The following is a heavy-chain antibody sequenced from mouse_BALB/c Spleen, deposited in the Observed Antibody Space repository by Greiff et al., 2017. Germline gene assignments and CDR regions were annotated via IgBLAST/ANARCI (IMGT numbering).Heavy chain of an antibody. CDR1: GFTFSSYA. CDR3: ARHEDYDYAGFDY. D-gene: IGHD2-4*01. CDR2: ISSGGSYT. Sequence: EVQGVESGGGLVKPGGSLKLSCAASGFTFSSYAMSWVRQTPEKRLEWVATISSGGSYTYYPDSVKGRFTISRDNAKNTLYLQMSSLRSEDTAMYYCARHEDYDYAGFDYWGQGTTLTVSS. J-gene: IGHJ2*01. V-gene: IGHV5-9-3*01.